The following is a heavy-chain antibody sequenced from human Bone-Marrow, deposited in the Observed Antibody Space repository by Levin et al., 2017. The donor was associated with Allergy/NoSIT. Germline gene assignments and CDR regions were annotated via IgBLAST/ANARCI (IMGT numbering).Heavy chain of an antibody. V-gene: IGHV3-21*01. CDR1: GFTFSSYS. D-gene: IGHD4-17*01. J-gene: IGHJ4*02. CDR2: ISSSSSYI. CDR3: ARDEETYGDYPYYFDY. Sequence: SCAASGFTFSSYSMNWVRQAPGKGLEWVSSISSSSSYIYYADSVKGRFTISRDNAKNSLYLQMNSLRAEDTAVYYCARDEETYGDYPYYFDYWGQGTLVTVSS.